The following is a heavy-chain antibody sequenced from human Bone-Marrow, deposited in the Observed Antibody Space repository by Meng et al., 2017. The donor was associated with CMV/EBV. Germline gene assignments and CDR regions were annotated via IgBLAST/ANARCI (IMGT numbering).Heavy chain of an antibody. J-gene: IGHJ6*02. Sequence: GESQKFSCAASGFTASSNYMSWVRQAPGKGLEWVSVIYSGGSTYYADSVKGRVTISRDNSKNTLYLQMNSLRAEDTAVYYCARSDSSSTPVGDYYYYYGKDVWGQGNTVTV. CDR3: ARSDSSSTPVGDYYYYYGKDV. CDR2: IYSGGST. CDR1: GFTASSNY. D-gene: IGHD1-26*01. V-gene: IGHV3-53*01.